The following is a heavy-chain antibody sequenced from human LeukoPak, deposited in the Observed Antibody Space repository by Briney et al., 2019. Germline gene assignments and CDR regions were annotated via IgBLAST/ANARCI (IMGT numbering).Heavy chain of an antibody. D-gene: IGHD3-22*01. J-gene: IGHJ4*02. CDR3: AREAVGSSGYYPFDY. V-gene: IGHV4-59*13. CDR1: GDSIINYY. Sequence: PSETLSLTCTVSGDSIINYYWSWIRQPPGKGLEWIGYIFYIGSTNYSPSLKSRVTISLDTSKNQFSLDLSSVTAADTAVYYCAREAVGSSGYYPFDYWGQGILVTVSS. CDR2: IFYIGST.